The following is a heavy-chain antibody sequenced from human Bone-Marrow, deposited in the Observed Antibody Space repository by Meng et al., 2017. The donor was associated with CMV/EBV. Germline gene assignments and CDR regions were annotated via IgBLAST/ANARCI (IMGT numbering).Heavy chain of an antibody. J-gene: IGHJ4*02. V-gene: IGHV3-11*01. Sequence: GESLKISCTASGFAFSDYYMSWIRQAPGKGPEWVSYISSRAATIYYTDSVKGRFTISRDNAKNSLYLQMNNLRAEDTAVFYCATSGRGGQYYFDSWGQGTLVTVSS. D-gene: IGHD3-10*01. CDR1: GFAFSDYY. CDR2: ISSRAATI. CDR3: ATSGRGGQYYFDS.